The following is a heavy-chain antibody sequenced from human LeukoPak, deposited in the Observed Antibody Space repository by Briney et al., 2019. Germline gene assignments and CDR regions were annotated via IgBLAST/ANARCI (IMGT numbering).Heavy chain of an antibody. V-gene: IGHV3-23*01. J-gene: IGHJ3*01. Sequence: GGSLRLSCAASRFTFSNYGMSWIRQAPGKGLEWVSTISGGGGSTYYADSVRGRFTISRDNSKNTLYLQMNSLRAEDTAVYYCARRGGDNGWGAFDVWGQGSMVTVSS. CDR2: ISGGGGST. D-gene: IGHD4-23*01. CDR3: ARRGGDNGWGAFDV. CDR1: RFTFSNYG.